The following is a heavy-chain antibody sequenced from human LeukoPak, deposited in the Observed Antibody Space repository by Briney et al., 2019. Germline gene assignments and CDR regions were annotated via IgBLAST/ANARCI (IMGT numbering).Heavy chain of an antibody. J-gene: IGHJ4*02. D-gene: IGHD1-26*01. CDR1: GYTFTSYG. Sequence: GASVKVSCKASGYTFTSYGISWVRQAPGQGLERMGWINPDSGDTHYTQKFQGRVTMTRDTSISTAYMDLSRLRSDHTAVYYCARGSAFSGELLRANDYWGQGTLVTVSS. V-gene: IGHV1-2*02. CDR2: INPDSGDT. CDR3: ARGSAFSGELLRANDY.